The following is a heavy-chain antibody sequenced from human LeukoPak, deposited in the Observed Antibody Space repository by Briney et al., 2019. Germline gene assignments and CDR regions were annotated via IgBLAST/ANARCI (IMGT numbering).Heavy chain of an antibody. V-gene: IGHV3-74*01. CDR3: ARAKDGEELDY. CDR1: GFTFSSYW. CDR2: INSDGSNT. Sequence: GGSLRLSCAASGFTFSSYWMHWVRQAPGKGLVWVSRINSDGSNTSYADSVKGRFTISRDNAKNTLYLQMNSLRAEDTAVYYCARAKDGEELDYWGQGTLVTVSS. D-gene: IGHD3-10*01. J-gene: IGHJ4*02.